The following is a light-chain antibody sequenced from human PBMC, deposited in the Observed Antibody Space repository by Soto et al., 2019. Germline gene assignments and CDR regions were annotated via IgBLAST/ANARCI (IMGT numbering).Light chain of an antibody. J-gene: IGLJ2*01. CDR2: RNN. CDR3: VAWHDSLSASVV. V-gene: IGLV1-47*01. Sequence: QSVLTKPPSASGTPGQRVTISCSGSSSNIGSNYVYWYQQLPGTAPKLLIYRNNQRPSGVPDRFSGSKSGTSASLAISGLRSEDEADYYCVAWHDSLSASVVFGGGTQLTVL. CDR1: SSNIGSNY.